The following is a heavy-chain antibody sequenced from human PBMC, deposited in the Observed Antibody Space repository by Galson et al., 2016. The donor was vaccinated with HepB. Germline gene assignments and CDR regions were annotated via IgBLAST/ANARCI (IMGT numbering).Heavy chain of an antibody. V-gene: IGHV3-15*01. CDR3: STHTTGTVKYS. Sequence: SLRLSCAVSGLPLSDATMNWVRQAPGKGLEWVGRIKRDTEGGTSDYAAPVKGRFTISRDDSKNTLFLQMNSLKTDDTAVYYCSTHTTGTVKYSWGQGTLVTVSS. CDR2: IKRDTEGGTS. D-gene: IGHD4-17*01. J-gene: IGHJ4*02. CDR1: GLPLSDAT.